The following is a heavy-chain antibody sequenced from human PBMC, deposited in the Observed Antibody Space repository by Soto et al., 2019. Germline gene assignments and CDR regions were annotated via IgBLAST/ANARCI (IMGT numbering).Heavy chain of an antibody. Sequence: QVQLVESGGGVVQPGRSLRPSCAASGFTFSSYAMHWVRQAPGKGLEWGAVISYDGSNKYYADSVKGRFTISRDNSNNTLYLQLNSLRAEDTAVYYCARPKLPGYYYAMDVWGQGTTVTVSS. CDR3: ARPKLPGYYYAMDV. D-gene: IGHD2-15*01. CDR2: ISYDGSNK. J-gene: IGHJ6*02. CDR1: GFTFSSYA. V-gene: IGHV3-30-3*01.